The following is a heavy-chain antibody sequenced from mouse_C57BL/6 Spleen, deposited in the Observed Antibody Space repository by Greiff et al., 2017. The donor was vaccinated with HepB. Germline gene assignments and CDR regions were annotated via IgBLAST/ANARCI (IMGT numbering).Heavy chain of an antibody. CDR3: ARVGDDV. CDR2: ISYDGSN. D-gene: IGHD3-3*01. Sequence: DVKLQESGPGLVKPSQSLSLTCSVTGYSITSGYYWNWIRQFPGNKLEWMGYISYDGSNNYNPSLKNRISITRDTSKNQFFLKLNSVTTEDTATYYCARVGDDVWGTGTTVTVSS. CDR1: GYSITSGYY. V-gene: IGHV3-6*01. J-gene: IGHJ1*03.